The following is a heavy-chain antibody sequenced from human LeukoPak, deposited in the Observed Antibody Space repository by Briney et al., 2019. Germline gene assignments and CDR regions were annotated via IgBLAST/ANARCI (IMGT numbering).Heavy chain of an antibody. D-gene: IGHD2-15*01. CDR2: INPNSGGT. CDR3: ARDLVVGYCSGGSCYSGLYYFDY. Sequence: GASVKVSCKASGYTFTGYYMHWVRQAPGQGLEWMGWINPNSGGTNYAQKFQGRVTMTRDTSISTAYMELSRLRSDDTAVHYCARDLVVGYCSGGSCYSGLYYFDYWGQGTLVTVSS. V-gene: IGHV1-2*02. J-gene: IGHJ4*02. CDR1: GYTFTGYY.